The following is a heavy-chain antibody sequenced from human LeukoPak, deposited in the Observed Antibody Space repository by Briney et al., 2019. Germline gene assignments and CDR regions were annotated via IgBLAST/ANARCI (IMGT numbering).Heavy chain of an antibody. Sequence: GGSLRLSCAASGFTVSSNYMSWVRQAPGKGLEWVSSISSSSSYIYYADSVKGRFTISRDNAKNSLYLQMNSLRAEDTAVYYCARVAAACDYWGQGTLVTVSS. J-gene: IGHJ4*02. D-gene: IGHD6-13*01. CDR1: GFTVSSNY. CDR2: ISSSSSYI. V-gene: IGHV3-21*01. CDR3: ARVAAACDY.